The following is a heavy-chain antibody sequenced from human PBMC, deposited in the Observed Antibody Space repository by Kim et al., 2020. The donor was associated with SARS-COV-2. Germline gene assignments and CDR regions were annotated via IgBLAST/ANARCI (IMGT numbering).Heavy chain of an antibody. CDR3: ARDLERYYYDSSGYSTFDY. D-gene: IGHD3-22*01. Sequence: GRVTITRDTSASTAYMELSSLRSEDTAVYYCARDLERYYYDSSGYSTFDYWGQGTLVTVSS. V-gene: IGHV1-3*01. J-gene: IGHJ4*02.